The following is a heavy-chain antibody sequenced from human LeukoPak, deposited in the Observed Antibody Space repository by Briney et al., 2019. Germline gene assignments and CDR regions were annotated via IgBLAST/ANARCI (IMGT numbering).Heavy chain of an antibody. D-gene: IGHD1-14*01. CDR2: ISYDTRSD. V-gene: IGHV3-30*03. J-gene: IGHJ3*01. Sequence: GGSLRLSCAASGFTFSIYCMHWVRQAPGKGLEWVAVISYDTRSDYHVVSVKGRFTISTDNFKNILYLEMNNLRPEDTAMYYCARDRTSWSDALDVWGLGTLVTVSS. CDR1: GFTFSIYC. CDR3: ARDRTSWSDALDV.